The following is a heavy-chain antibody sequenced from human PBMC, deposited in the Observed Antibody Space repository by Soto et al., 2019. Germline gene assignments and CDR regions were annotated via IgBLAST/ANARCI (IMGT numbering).Heavy chain of an antibody. Sequence: VSFRPSCATVTMDRVIGSRQAPGPGLEWMGWISAYNGNTNAAPQIQGGVPMTTGTSTSTASTELRSRRSYDPAVYYCASDEYSDAHSGSTFIDHWGQGTLVTVSS. V-gene: IGHV1-18*04. CDR1: CATVTMDR. CDR3: ASDEYSDAHSGSTFIDH. CDR2: ISAYNGNT. J-gene: IGHJ4*02. D-gene: IGHD3-22*01.